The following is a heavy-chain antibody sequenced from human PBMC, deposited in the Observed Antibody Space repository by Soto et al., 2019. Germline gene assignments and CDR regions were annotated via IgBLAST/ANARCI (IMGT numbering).Heavy chain of an antibody. D-gene: IGHD3-22*01. Sequence: QVQLVKSGGGVVQPGRSLRLSCAASGFTFSSYGMHWVRQAPGKGLEWVAVVLYDGRNKYYADSVKGRFTISRDNSKNTVYLQMNSLRAEDTAVYYCAKAGYYDSSGYYELDYWGQGTLVTVSS. CDR2: VLYDGRNK. J-gene: IGHJ4*02. V-gene: IGHV3-30*18. CDR1: GFTFSSYG. CDR3: AKAGYYDSSGYYELDY.